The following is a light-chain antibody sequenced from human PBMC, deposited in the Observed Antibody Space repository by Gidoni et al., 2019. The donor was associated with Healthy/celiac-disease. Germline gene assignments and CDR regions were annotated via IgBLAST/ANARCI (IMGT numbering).Light chain of an antibody. CDR2: YDD. J-gene: IGLJ3*02. V-gene: IGLV1-36*01. Sequence: QSVLTQPSSVSEAPRQRVTISCSGSSSNIGNNAVNWYQQLPGKAPKLLIYYDDLLPSGVSVRFSGSKSGTSASLAISGLQSEDEADYYCAAWDDSLNGWVFGGGTKLTVL. CDR3: AAWDDSLNGWV. CDR1: SSNIGNNA.